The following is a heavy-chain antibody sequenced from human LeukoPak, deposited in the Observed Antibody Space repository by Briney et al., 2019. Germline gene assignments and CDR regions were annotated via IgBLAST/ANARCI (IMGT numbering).Heavy chain of an antibody. J-gene: IGHJ4*02. Sequence: GGSLRLSCSASGFTFTAYTMNWVRQAPRKGPEWVSYIDYGGSVTHYADSVKGRFTISRDNAENSLYLQMNSLRVEDTAVYYCTRDLEYWSQGVQVTVSS. CDR3: TRDLEY. V-gene: IGHV3-48*01. CDR2: IDYGGSVT. CDR1: GFTFTAYT.